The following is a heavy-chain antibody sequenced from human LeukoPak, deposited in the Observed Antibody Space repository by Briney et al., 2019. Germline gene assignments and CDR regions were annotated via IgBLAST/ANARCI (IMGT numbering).Heavy chain of an antibody. CDR2: LSGSDGQT. CDR1: GFAFNTYA. CDR3: AKDFRIGYSAHFDY. D-gene: IGHD2-21*01. V-gene: IGHV3-23*01. Sequence: GGSLRLSCAASGFAFNTYAMSWVRQAPGKGLEWVSNLSGSDGQTFHTDSVKGRFSISRDNSKNTLYLQMDSLRGEDTAVYYCAKDFRIGYSAHFDYWGQGALVTVSS. J-gene: IGHJ4*02.